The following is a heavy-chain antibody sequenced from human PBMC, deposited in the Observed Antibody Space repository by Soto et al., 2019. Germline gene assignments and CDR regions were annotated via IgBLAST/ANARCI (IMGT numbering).Heavy chain of an antibody. Sequence: QVQLVQSGAEVKKPGSSVKVSCKASVGTFSSYSINWVRQAPGQGREWMGEIIPIFGTANYAQKFQGRVTITADESTSTAYMELSSLRSEDTAVYYCARDGGRHSGGIDYWGQGTLVTVSS. CDR1: VGTFSSYS. J-gene: IGHJ4*02. V-gene: IGHV1-69*01. D-gene: IGHD1-26*01. CDR3: ARDGGRHSGGIDY. CDR2: IIPIFGTA.